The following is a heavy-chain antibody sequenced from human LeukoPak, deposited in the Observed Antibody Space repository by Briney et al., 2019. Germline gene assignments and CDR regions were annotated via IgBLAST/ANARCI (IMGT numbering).Heavy chain of an antibody. Sequence: GGSLRPSCAASGFTFSSYSMNWVRQAPGKGLEWVSYISSGSSTIYYEDSVKGRFTISRDNAKNSLYMQMNSLRAEDTAVYYCARDPSIFGVVTYYYYMDVWGKGTTVTVSS. CDR1: GFTFSSYS. CDR3: ARDPSIFGVVTYYYYMDV. J-gene: IGHJ6*03. V-gene: IGHV3-48*01. D-gene: IGHD3-3*01. CDR2: ISSGSSTI.